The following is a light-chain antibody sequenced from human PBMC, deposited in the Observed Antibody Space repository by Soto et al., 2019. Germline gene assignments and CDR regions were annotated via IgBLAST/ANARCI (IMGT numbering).Light chain of an antibody. J-gene: IGKJ1*01. Sequence: EVVLTQSPVTLSLSPGEIATLSCRASQSISQSLAWYQQRPGQSPRLLIYGASSRATGIPDRFSGSGSGTDFTLTISRLEPEDFAVYYCQQYGSSLWTFGQGTKVDIK. CDR2: GAS. V-gene: IGKV3-20*01. CDR3: QQYGSSLWT. CDR1: QSISQS.